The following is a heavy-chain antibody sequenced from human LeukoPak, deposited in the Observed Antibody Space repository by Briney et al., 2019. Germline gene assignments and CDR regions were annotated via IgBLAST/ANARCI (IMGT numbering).Heavy chain of an antibody. J-gene: IGHJ4*02. CDR3: ARERLETYYYDSSGYYYFDY. CDR2: IYHSGST. D-gene: IGHD3-22*01. Sequence: SETLSLTCAVSGGSISSSNWWSWVRQPPGKGLEWIGEIYHSGSTNYNPSLKSRVTISVDKSKNQFSLKLSSVTAADTAVYYCARERLETYYYDSSGYYYFDYWGQGTLVTVSS. CDR1: GGSISSSNW. V-gene: IGHV4-4*02.